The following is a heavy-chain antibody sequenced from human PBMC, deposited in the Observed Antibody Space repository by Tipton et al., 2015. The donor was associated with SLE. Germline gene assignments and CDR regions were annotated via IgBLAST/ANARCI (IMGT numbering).Heavy chain of an antibody. Sequence: SLRLSCAASGLTFSAYEMHWVRQAPGKGLEWVAVISYDGTRKYYPDSVKGRFTISRDISENTLFLQMNSLSFEDTAVYYCARDAKGFWSAYYENGMDVWGQGTTVTVSS. D-gene: IGHD3-3*01. V-gene: IGHV3-30*04. CDR3: ARDAKGFWSAYYENGMDV. CDR2: ISYDGTRK. J-gene: IGHJ6*02. CDR1: GLTFSAYE.